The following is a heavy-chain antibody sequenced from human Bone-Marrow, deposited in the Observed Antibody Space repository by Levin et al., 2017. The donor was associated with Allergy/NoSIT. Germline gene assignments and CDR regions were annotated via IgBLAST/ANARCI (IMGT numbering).Heavy chain of an antibody. J-gene: IGHJ6*02. CDR2: INAGNGNT. CDR3: ARAPLGQWPYGMDV. D-gene: IGHD6-19*01. V-gene: IGHV1-3*01. CDR1: GYTFTSYA. Sequence: ASVKVSCKASGYTFTSYAMHWVRQAPGQRLEWMGWINAGNGNTKYSQKFQGRVTITRDTSASTAYMELSSLRSEDTAVYYCARAPLGQWPYGMDVWGQGTTVTVSS.